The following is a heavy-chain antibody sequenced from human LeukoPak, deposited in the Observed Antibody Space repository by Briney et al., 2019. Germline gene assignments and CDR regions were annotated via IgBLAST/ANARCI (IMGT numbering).Heavy chain of an antibody. CDR1: GFTGPSFA. CDR2: IAAGATST. D-gene: IGHD3-22*01. J-gene: IGHJ4*02. Sequence: GGSLTLSCSASGFTGPSFAMAWVRQAPGKGLEWVSGIAAGATSTYYADSVKGRFTISRDNSRKTVHLQMNSLRAEDTAVYYCAKSYDSCGYPLGDYWGQGTLVTVSS. V-gene: IGHV3-23*01. CDR3: AKSYDSCGYPLGDY.